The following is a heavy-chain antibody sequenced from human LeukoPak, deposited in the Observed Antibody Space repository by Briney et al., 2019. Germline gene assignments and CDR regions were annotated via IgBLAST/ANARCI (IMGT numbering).Heavy chain of an antibody. J-gene: IGHJ4*02. Sequence: GGSLRLSCAASGFTFGSSWMHWVCQAPEKGLEWVADIKCDGSEKYYVDSVKGRLTLSRDNAKNSLYLQVNSLRAEDMTVYYCVRGEAITMIVVVITINYWGQGTLVTVSS. CDR3: VRGEAITMIVVVITINY. CDR2: IKCDGSEK. D-gene: IGHD3-22*01. CDR1: GFTFGSSW. V-gene: IGHV3-52*01.